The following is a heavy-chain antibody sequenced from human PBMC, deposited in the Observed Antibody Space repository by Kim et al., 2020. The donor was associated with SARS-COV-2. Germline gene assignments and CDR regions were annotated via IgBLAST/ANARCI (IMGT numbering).Heavy chain of an antibody. CDR3: ARDEYCSGGSCYSYY. Sequence: DSVKGRLTSSGDNTKNTLYLQMNSLRAEDTAVYYCARDEYCSGGSCYSYYWGQGTLVTVSS. J-gene: IGHJ4*02. V-gene: IGHV3-53*01. D-gene: IGHD2-15*01.